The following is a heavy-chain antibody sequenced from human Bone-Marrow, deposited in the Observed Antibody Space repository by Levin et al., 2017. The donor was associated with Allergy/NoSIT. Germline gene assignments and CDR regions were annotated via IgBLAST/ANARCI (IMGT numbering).Heavy chain of an antibody. CDR2: ISGRGDVT. CDR1: GFTSSDFY. CDR3: ARGFAY. V-gene: IGHV3-11*01. J-gene: IGHJ4*02. Sequence: LSLTCAASGFTSSDFYLSWIRQAPGKGLEWLSFISGRGDVTDYADSVKGRFTISRDNAKNSIYLQMHSLRAEDTALYFCARGFAYWGRGTQVTVSS.